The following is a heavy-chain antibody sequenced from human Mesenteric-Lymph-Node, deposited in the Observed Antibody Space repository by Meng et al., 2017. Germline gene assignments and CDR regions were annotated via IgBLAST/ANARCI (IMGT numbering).Heavy chain of an antibody. CDR3: ARGSRSSWYSNFDY. CDR2: INHSGST. CDR1: GGSFSGYY. Sequence: QAQVQQWGAGLLKPSQTLSLTRAGYGGSFSGYYWSWIRQPPGKGLEWIGEINHSGSTNYNPSLKSRVTISVDTSKNQFSLKLSSVTAADTAVYYCARGSRSSWYSNFDYWGQGTLVTVSS. D-gene: IGHD6-13*01. V-gene: IGHV4-34*01. J-gene: IGHJ4*02.